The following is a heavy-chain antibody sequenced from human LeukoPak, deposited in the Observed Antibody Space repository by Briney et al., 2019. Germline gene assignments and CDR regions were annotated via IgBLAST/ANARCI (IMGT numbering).Heavy chain of an antibody. Sequence: GGSLRLSCAASGFTFSSYAMSWVRQAPGKGLEWVSGISGSGGSTYYADSVKGRLTISRDNSKNTLYLQMNSLGAEDTAVYYCARSFSGWANFDNWGRGTLVTVSS. J-gene: IGHJ4*02. CDR2: ISGSGGST. V-gene: IGHV3-23*01. D-gene: IGHD6-19*01. CDR1: GFTFSSYA. CDR3: ARSFSGWANFDN.